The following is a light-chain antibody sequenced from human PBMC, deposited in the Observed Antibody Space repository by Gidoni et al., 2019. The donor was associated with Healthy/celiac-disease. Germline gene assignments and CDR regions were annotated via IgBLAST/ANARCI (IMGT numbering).Light chain of an antibody. V-gene: IGKV1-39*01. J-gene: IGKJ4*01. CDR1: QSISSY. CDR2: AAS. CDR3: QQSYSTPRT. Sequence: DIQMTQSPSSLSASVGDRVTITCRASQSISSYLNWYQQKPGKAPKLLIYAASSWQSGVPSSFSGSVSGTDFTLTISSLQPEDFATYYCQQSYSTPRTFGGGTKVEIK.